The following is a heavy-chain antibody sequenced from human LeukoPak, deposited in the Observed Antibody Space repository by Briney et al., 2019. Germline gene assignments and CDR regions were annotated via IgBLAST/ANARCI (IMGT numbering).Heavy chain of an antibody. CDR2: ISTSGRTI. CDR3: ARGFGYSGSYHFDY. D-gene: IGHD1-26*01. V-gene: IGHV3-11*01. CDR1: GFTFSDYY. J-gene: IGHJ4*02. Sequence: GSLRLSCAASGFTFSDYYVTWIRQAPGKGLEWVSFISTSGRTIDFADSVKGRFTISRDNAKNSLFLQMNGLRAEDTAVYYCARGFGYSGSYHFDYWGQGILVTVSS.